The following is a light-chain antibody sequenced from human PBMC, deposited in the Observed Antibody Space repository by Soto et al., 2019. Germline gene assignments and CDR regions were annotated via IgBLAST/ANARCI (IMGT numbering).Light chain of an antibody. CDR2: WAS. Sequence: DIVMTQSPDSLAVSLGERATINCKSSQSVLYSSNNKNYLAWYQQKPGQPPKLLFYWASTRESGVPDRCSGSRSGTDFPLTISSLQAEDVALYCCQQYYSTPWTFGPGTKLEIK. CDR1: QSVLYSSNNKNY. CDR3: QQYYSTPWT. J-gene: IGKJ1*01. V-gene: IGKV4-1*01.